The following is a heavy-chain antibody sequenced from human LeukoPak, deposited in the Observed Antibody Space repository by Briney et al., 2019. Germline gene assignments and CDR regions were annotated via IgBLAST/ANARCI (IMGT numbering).Heavy chain of an antibody. Sequence: GGSLRLSCAASGFTFDDYAMHWVRQAPGKGLEWVSGISWNSGSVGYADSVKGRFTISRDNAKNSLYLRMNSLRAEDTALYYCAKDSTPHSHYYDSSGYGYWGQGTLVTVSS. D-gene: IGHD3-22*01. CDR3: AKDSTPHSHYYDSSGYGY. CDR2: ISWNSGSV. CDR1: GFTFDDYA. V-gene: IGHV3-9*01. J-gene: IGHJ4*02.